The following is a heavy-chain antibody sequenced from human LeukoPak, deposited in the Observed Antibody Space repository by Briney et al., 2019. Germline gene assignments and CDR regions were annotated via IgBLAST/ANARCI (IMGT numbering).Heavy chain of an antibody. CDR2: IYYSGST. Sequence: ASETLSLTCTVSGGSISSGGYYWSWIRQHPGKGLEWIGYIYYSGSTYYNPSLKSRVTISVDTSKNQFSLKLSSVTAADTAVYYCARRTYKMSDDAFDIWGQGTMVTVSS. D-gene: IGHD1-20*01. CDR1: GGSISSGGYY. V-gene: IGHV4-31*03. J-gene: IGHJ3*02. CDR3: ARRTYKMSDDAFDI.